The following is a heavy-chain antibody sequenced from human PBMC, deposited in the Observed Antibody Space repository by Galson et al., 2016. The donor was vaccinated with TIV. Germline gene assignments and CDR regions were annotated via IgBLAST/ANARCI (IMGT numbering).Heavy chain of an antibody. V-gene: IGHV5-51*01. Sequence: SGAEVKKPGESLKISCKSSGYNFDTYWIVWVRQMPGKSLEWMGTIYPGDSDTRYSPSFQGQVTMSADKSINTAYLQWSSLKASDSAIYYCTRQSTRSFDFWGPGTLVSVSS. CDR2: IYPGDSDT. CDR1: GYNFDTYW. J-gene: IGHJ4*02. D-gene: IGHD5/OR15-5a*01. CDR3: TRQSTRSFDF.